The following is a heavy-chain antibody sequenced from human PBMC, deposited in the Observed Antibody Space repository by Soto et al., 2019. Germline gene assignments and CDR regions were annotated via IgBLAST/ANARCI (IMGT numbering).Heavy chain of an antibody. CDR2: ISYDGTNK. D-gene: IGHD2-2*02. CDR1: GFTFSSYG. V-gene: IGHV3-30*18. CDR3: AKSSIPDGYYYYVMDV. J-gene: IGHJ6*02. Sequence: QVQLVESGGGVVQPGRSLRLSCTASGFTFSSYGMHWVRQAPGKGLDWVAVISYDGTNKYYADSVKGRFTISRDNSKNSLYLHMNSLRPEDTAVYYCAKSSIPDGYYYYVMDVWGQGTTVTVSS.